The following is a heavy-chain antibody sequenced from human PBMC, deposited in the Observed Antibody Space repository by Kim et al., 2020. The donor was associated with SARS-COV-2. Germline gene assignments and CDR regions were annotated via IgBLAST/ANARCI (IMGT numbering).Heavy chain of an antibody. Sequence: SETLSLTCAVYGGSFSGYYWSWIRQPPGKGLEWIGEINHSGSTNYNPSLKSRVTLSVDTSKNQFSLKLSSVTAADTAVYYCARAFNYRGMDVWGQGTTVTVSS. CDR3: ARAFNYRGMDV. V-gene: IGHV4-34*01. J-gene: IGHJ6*02. CDR2: INHSGST. CDR1: GGSFSGYY. D-gene: IGHD3-10*01.